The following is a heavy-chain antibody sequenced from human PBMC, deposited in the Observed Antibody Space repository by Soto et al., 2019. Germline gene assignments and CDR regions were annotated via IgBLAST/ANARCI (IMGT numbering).Heavy chain of an antibody. V-gene: IGHV3-23*01. Sequence: LRLSCAASGFTFSSYAMSWVRQAPGKGLEWVSAISGSGGSTYYADSVKGRFTISRDNSKNTLYLQMNSLRAEDTAVYYCAKGVVRAATYYYGMDVWGQGTTVTVSS. CDR1: GFTFSSYA. CDR2: ISGSGGST. CDR3: AKGVVRAATYYYGMDV. D-gene: IGHD2-2*01. J-gene: IGHJ6*02.